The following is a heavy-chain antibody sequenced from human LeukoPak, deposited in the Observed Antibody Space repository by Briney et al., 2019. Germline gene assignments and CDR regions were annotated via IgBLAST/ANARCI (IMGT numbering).Heavy chain of an antibody. CDR2: ISAYNGNT. CDR1: GCTFTSYG. CDR3: ARAKLGIWSGYEFDP. J-gene: IGHJ5*02. D-gene: IGHD3-3*01. V-gene: IGHV1-18*01. Sequence: GASVKVSCKASGCTFTSYGISWVRQAPGQGLEWMGWISAYNGNTNYAQKLQGRVTMTTDTSTSTAYMELRSLRSDDTAVYYCARAKLGIWSGYEFDPWGQGTLVTVSS.